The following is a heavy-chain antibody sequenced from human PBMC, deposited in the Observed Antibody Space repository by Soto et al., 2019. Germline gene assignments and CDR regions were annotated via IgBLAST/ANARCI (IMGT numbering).Heavy chain of an antibody. Sequence: GGSLRLSCAASGFSFSSYAMSWVRQAPGKGLEWVSAISGSGGSTYYADSVKGRFTISRDNSKNTLYLQVNSLRAEDTAIYHCAKAPQSDWGFYLYGMDVWGQGTTVTVSS. D-gene: IGHD7-27*01. CDR1: GFSFSSYA. CDR3: AKAPQSDWGFYLYGMDV. J-gene: IGHJ6*02. CDR2: ISGSGGST. V-gene: IGHV3-23*01.